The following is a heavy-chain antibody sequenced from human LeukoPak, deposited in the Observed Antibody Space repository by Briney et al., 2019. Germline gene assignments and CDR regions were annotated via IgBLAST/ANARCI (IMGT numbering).Heavy chain of an antibody. J-gene: IGHJ4*02. D-gene: IGHD2-2*01. Sequence: ASVKVSCKASGYTFSNFGISWVRQAPGQGLEWMGWISGNNDHPHYGQKFQGRLTVTTDSSTSTAYMELRNLRSDDTAVYYWARDGTSTDDYWGQGTLVTVSS. V-gene: IGHV1-18*04. CDR2: ISGNNDHP. CDR1: GYTFSNFG. CDR3: ARDGTSTDDY.